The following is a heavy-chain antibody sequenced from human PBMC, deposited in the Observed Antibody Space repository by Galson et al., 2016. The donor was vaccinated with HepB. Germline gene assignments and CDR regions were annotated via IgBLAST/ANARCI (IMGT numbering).Heavy chain of an antibody. CDR2: SDTTSTTT. V-gene: IGHV3-48*01. CDR3: ARDRGYCTGGNCYRFFDF. CDR1: GFSFNIFS. Sequence: SLRLSCAASGFSFNIFSVSWVRQAPGKGLEWISYSDTTSTTTYYAESVRGRITISRDNAKRLVHLQLNSLRVDDTAVYYCARDRGYCTGGNCYRFFDFWGQGIMVTVSS. D-gene: IGHD2-15*01. J-gene: IGHJ3*01.